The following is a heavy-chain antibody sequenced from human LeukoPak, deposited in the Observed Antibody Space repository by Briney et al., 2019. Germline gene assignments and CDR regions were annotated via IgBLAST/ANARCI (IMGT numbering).Heavy chain of an antibody. CDR3: ARDTFPTPSQHITMVRRDDAFDI. D-gene: IGHD3-10*01. CDR2: INTYSGNT. V-gene: IGHV1-18*01. CDR1: GYTFTSYG. J-gene: IGHJ3*02. Sequence: ASVKVSCKAFGYTFTSYGINWVRQAPGQGLEWMGWINTYSGNTHYAQKFQGRVTMTTDTSTSTAYMELRSLRSDDTALYYCARDTFPTPSQHITMVRRDDAFDIWGQGTMVTASS.